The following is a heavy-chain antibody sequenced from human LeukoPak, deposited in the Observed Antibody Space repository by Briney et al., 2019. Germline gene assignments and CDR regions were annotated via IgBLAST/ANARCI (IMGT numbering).Heavy chain of an antibody. V-gene: IGHV1-2*02. Sequence: APVKVSCKASGYTFTGYYMHWVRQAPGQGLEWMGWINPNSGGTTYAQKFQGRVTMTRDTSISTAYMELSRLRSDDTAVYYCARDQTPGYMDVWGKGTTVTVSS. CDR2: INPNSGGT. D-gene: IGHD1-14*01. J-gene: IGHJ6*03. CDR3: ARDQTPGYMDV. CDR1: GYTFTGYY.